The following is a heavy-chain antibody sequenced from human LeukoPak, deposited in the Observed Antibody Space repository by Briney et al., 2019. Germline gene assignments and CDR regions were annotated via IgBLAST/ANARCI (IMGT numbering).Heavy chain of an antibody. Sequence: ASVKVSCKASGYTFTGYYMHWVRQAPGQGLVWMGRINPNSGGTNYAQKFQGRVTMTRDTSISTAYMELSRLRSDDTAVYYCARALIVATTPFDYWGQGTLVTVSS. CDR3: ARALIVATTPFDY. J-gene: IGHJ4*02. CDR1: GYTFTGYY. CDR2: INPNSGGT. V-gene: IGHV1-2*06. D-gene: IGHD5-12*01.